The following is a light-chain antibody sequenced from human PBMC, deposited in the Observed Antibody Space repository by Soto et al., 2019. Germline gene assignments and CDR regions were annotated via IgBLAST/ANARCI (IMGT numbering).Light chain of an antibody. Sequence: EIVLTQSPGTLSLSPGERATLSCRASQSVGSDLAWYQQKPGQAPRLVIYDIFTRATGIPARFSGSGSGTDFTLTISSLEPEDFAVYYCQQRSNWPRTFGQGTKVDIK. CDR1: QSVGSD. V-gene: IGKV3-11*01. CDR3: QQRSNWPRT. CDR2: DIF. J-gene: IGKJ1*01.